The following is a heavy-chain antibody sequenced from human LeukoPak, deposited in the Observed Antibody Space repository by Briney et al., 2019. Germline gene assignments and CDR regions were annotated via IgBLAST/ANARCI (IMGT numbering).Heavy chain of an antibody. Sequence: GGSLRLSCVASGFTFSGSVMHWVRQASGKGLEGVGRIRSKADSYATAYAASVKGRLTISRDDSKNTAYLQMNSLRTEDTAVYYCTRLWGDCGGDCYAHDYWGQGALVTVSS. V-gene: IGHV3-73*01. CDR3: TRLWGDCGGDCYAHDY. J-gene: IGHJ4*02. CDR2: IRSKADSYAT. D-gene: IGHD2-21*02. CDR1: GFTFSGSV.